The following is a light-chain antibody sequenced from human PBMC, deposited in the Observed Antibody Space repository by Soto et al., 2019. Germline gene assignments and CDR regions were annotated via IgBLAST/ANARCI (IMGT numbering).Light chain of an antibody. CDR2: AAS. Sequence: DIQMTQSPSSLSASVGDRVTITCRASQSISNFLNWYQQKPGKAPKLLIYAASSLQSGVPSRFSCSGAGRDFTRTISSLQTEDFATYYCQQSHSTLLFTFGPGTKVDI. V-gene: IGKV1-39*01. J-gene: IGKJ3*01. CDR3: QQSHSTLLFT. CDR1: QSISNF.